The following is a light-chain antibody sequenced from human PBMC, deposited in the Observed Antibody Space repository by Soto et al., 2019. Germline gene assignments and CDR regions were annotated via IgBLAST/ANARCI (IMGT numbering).Light chain of an antibody. Sequence: QSVLAQPPSASGTPGQRVTISCSGSSSNIGGNTVNWYLQLPGTAPKLLIYTNNQRPSGVPDRFSGSKSATSASLAISGLQSAYEADCYCAPSDDSLNGPVFGGGTKLTVL. J-gene: IGLJ2*01. CDR1: SSNIGGNT. CDR3: APSDDSLNGPV. V-gene: IGLV1-44*01. CDR2: TNN.